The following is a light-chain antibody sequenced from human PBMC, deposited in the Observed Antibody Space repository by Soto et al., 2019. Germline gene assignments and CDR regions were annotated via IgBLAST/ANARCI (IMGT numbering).Light chain of an antibody. V-gene: IGKV4-1*01. CDR2: WAS. Sequence: DIVMTQSPDSLAVSLGERATINCKSSQSVLHSSNNKNYLAWYQQKPGQPPKLLIYWASTRESGVPDRFSGSGSGTDFTLTISSLQAEDVAVYTCQQYYSARTFGQVTKLEIK. CDR1: QSVLHSSNNKNY. J-gene: IGKJ2*02. CDR3: QQYYSART.